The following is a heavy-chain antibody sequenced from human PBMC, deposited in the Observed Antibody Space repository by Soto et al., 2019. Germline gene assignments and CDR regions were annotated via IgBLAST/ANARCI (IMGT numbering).Heavy chain of an antibody. J-gene: IGHJ4*02. V-gene: IGHV3-21*01. D-gene: IGHD3-9*01. Sequence: VVSLRLSCSSSVFSFISYTINLLLQAPVNWPEWVSSISNSHSFIFYAHSVKGRFTVAIDNDKNSLYLQMESLRDEDTDVYYCARDRRDNHGRNDLVIEKWGQGTMLNVSS. CDR3: ARDRRDNHGRNDLVIEK. CDR2: ISNSHSFI. CDR1: VFSFISYT.